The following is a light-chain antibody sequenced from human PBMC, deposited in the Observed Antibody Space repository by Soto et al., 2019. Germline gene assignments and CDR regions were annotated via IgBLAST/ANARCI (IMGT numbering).Light chain of an antibody. CDR1: QSVLYSSNNKNY. CDR2: LSS. Sequence: DIVMTQSPDSLAVSLGETATINCKSSQSVLYSSNNKNYLAWYQLKPGQPPKLLISLSSTREFVVPDRLSVSGSGSDFTLAISSLQAEDVAIYYGQPYLSLPPTFGQGTKLEIK. J-gene: IGKJ2*01. CDR3: QPYLSLPPT. V-gene: IGKV4-1*01.